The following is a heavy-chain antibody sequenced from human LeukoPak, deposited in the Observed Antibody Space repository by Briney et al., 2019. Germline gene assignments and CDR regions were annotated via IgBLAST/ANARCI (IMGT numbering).Heavy chain of an antibody. J-gene: IGHJ5*02. CDR1: GGSISSNY. CDR2: IHYRGST. V-gene: IGHV4-59*01. Sequence: SETLSLTCTVSGGSISSNYWSWIRQPPGKGLEWIGYIHYRGSTNYNPSLKSRVTMSLDASRNQFSLKLNSLTAADTAVYYCARDKTKDWFDPWGQGTLVTVSS. CDR3: ARDKTKDWFDP. D-gene: IGHD2-8*01.